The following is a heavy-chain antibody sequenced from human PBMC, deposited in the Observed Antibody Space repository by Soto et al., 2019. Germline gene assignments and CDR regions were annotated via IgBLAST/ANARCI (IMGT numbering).Heavy chain of an antibody. Sequence: GGSLRLSCAASGFSLSSYAMTWVRQAPGKGLEWVGCITSSGEKLSYEYSVKGRFTVSRDNSNKTLYLQMHSLRADDTAVYYCSRDCSSSSCSVWAXWGQGTLVTVSX. V-gene: IGHV3-23*01. CDR2: ITSSGEKL. CDR1: GFSLSSYA. CDR3: SRDCSSSSCSVWAX. D-gene: IGHD2-2*01. J-gene: IGHJ4*02.